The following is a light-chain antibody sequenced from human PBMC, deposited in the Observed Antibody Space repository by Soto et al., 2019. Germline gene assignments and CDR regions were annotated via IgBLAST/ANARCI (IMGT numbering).Light chain of an antibody. CDR2: EGS. J-gene: IGLJ1*01. Sequence: QSALTQPASVSGSPGQSITISCTGTSSDVGSYNLVSWYQQHPGKAPKLMIYEGSKRHSGISNRFSGSKSGNTASLTISGLQAEDEAEYYCCSYADSSRIYVFGSGTKLTVL. V-gene: IGLV2-23*01. CDR3: CSYADSSRIYV. CDR1: SSDVGSYNL.